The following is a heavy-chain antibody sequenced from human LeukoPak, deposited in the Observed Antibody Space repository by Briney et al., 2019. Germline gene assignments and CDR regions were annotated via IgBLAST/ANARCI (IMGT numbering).Heavy chain of an antibody. Sequence: SVKVSCKASGGTFSSYAISWVRQAPGQGLEWMGRIIPIFGTANYAQKFQGRVTITTDESTSTAYMELSSLRSEDTAVYYCARKDYYGSGSHPFDYWGQGTLVTVSS. D-gene: IGHD3-10*01. J-gene: IGHJ4*02. V-gene: IGHV1-69*05. CDR3: ARKDYYGSGSHPFDY. CDR1: GGTFSSYA. CDR2: IIPIFGTA.